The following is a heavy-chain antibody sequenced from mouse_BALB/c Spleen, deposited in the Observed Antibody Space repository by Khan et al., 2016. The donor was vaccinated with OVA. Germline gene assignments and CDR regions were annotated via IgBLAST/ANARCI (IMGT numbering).Heavy chain of an antibody. V-gene: IGHV1-5*01. Sequence: VQLQQSGTVLARPGASVRMSCKASGYTFANYWMHWVKQRPRQGLEWIGTIYHGNSDTNYNQKFSGKAKLTAVTSTSTAYMELSSLTNEDSAVYYCARNGFGNYEIWDYWGQGTTLTVSS. CDR2: IYHGNSDT. D-gene: IGHD2-1*01. J-gene: IGHJ2*01. CDR3: ARNGFGNYEIWDY. CDR1: GYTFANYW.